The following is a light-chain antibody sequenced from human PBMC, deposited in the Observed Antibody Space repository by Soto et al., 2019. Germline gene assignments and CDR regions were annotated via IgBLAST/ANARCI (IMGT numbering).Light chain of an antibody. CDR1: QSVSRY. Sequence: EIVLTQSPATLSLSPGERATLSCRASQSVSRYLAWYQQKPGQAPRLLIYDAINRATGIPARFSGSGSGTDFTLTISSLEPEDFAVYYCQQRSNWPPLTFGGGTKVEIK. V-gene: IGKV3-11*01. CDR2: DAI. CDR3: QQRSNWPPLT. J-gene: IGKJ4*01.